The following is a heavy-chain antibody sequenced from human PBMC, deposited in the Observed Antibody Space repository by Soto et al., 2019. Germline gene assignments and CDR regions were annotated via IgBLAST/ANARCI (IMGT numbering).Heavy chain of an antibody. CDR3: AIRGYIAARPRHFDY. D-gene: IGHD6-6*01. CDR1: GGSFSGYY. Sequence: SETLSLTCAVYGGSFSGYYWSWIRQPPGKGLEWIGEINHSGSTNYNPSLKSRVTISVDTSKNQFSLKLSSVTAADTAVYYCAIRGYIAARPRHFDYWCQGTLGTVSS. CDR2: INHSGST. V-gene: IGHV4-34*01. J-gene: IGHJ4*02.